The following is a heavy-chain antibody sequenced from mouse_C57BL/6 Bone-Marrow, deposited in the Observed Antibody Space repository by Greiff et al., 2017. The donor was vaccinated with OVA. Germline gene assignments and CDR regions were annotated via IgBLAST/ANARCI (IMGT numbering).Heavy chain of an antibody. J-gene: IGHJ1*03. CDR1: GYAFSSSW. V-gene: IGHV1-82*01. Sequence: VQLQQSGPELVKPGASVKISCKASGYAFSSSWMNWVKQRPGKGLEWIGRIYPGDGDTNYNGKFKGKATLTADKSSSTAYMQLSSLTSEDSAVYFCAREDDYDWYFDVWGTWTTVTVSS. CDR2: IYPGDGDT. CDR3: AREDDYDWYFDV. D-gene: IGHD2-4*01.